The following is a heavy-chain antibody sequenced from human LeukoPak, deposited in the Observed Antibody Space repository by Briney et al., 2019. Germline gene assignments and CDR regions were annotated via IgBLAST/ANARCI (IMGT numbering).Heavy chain of an antibody. V-gene: IGHV3-21*01. CDR1: GFSFSTYS. CDR2: ISSSSTYI. Sequence: PGGSLTLSCAASGFSFSTYSLNWVRQAPGKGLEWVSSISSSSTYIYYADSVKGRFTVSRDNAKNTLYLQMNSLRAEDTAVYYCAREKDVLLWFGELGWFDPWGQGSLVTVSS. D-gene: IGHD3-10*01. J-gene: IGHJ5*02. CDR3: AREKDVLLWFGELGWFDP.